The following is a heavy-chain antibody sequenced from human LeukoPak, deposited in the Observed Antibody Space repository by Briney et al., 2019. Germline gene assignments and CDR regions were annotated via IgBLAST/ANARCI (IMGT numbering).Heavy chain of an antibody. J-gene: IGHJ3*02. V-gene: IGHV7-4-1*02. Sequence: ASVKVSCKASGYTFTNYYMHWVRQAPGQGLEWMGWINTNTGNPTYAQGFTGRFVFSLDTSVSTAYLQISSLKAEDTAVYYCARYDYGDYGRAFDIWGQGTMVTVSS. CDR3: ARYDYGDYGRAFDI. D-gene: IGHD4-17*01. CDR1: GYTFTNYY. CDR2: INTNTGNP.